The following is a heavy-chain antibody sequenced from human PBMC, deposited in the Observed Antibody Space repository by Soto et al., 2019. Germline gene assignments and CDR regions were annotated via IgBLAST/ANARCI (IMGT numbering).Heavy chain of an antibody. Sequence: QVQLQESGPGLVKPSQTLSLTCTVSGGSISSGDYYWCWIREPPGKGLEWIGYIYYSGGTYYNPSLKSRVTLSVDTSKNQFSLKLSSVTAADTAVYYCAGTITLVRGGQAHYYSCGMDVWGQGTTVTVSS. CDR2: IYYSGGT. CDR1: GGSISSGDYY. V-gene: IGHV4-30-4*01. D-gene: IGHD3-10*01. CDR3: AGTITLVRGGQAHYYSCGMDV. J-gene: IGHJ6*02.